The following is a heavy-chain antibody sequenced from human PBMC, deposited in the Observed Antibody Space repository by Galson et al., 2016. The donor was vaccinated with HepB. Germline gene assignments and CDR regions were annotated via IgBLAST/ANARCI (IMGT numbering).Heavy chain of an antibody. CDR2: ISVSGGNT. V-gene: IGHV3-23*01. CDR3: AREGMTTVAMLDY. CDR1: GFTFSSYP. Sequence: SLRLSCAASGFTFSSYPMIWVRQAPGKGLEWVSAISVSGGNTYYADSGKGRFTISRDNSKNTLYLQMNSLRAEDTAVYYCAREGMTTVAMLDYWGQGTLVTVAS. D-gene: IGHD4-23*01. J-gene: IGHJ4*02.